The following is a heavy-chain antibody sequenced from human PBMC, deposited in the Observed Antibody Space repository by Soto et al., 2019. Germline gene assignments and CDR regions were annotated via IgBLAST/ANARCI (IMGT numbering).Heavy chain of an antibody. Sequence: QVHLVQSGAEVKNPGASVKVSCKGSGYDFTTYGITWVRQAPGQGLEWMAWISANNGNTNYAPNLQGRVTVTRDTSTSTDYIELRSLRSDDTAVYYCARGRNGDYWGQGALVTVSS. CDR1: GYDFTTYG. CDR3: ARGRNGDY. CDR2: ISANNGNT. J-gene: IGHJ4*02. V-gene: IGHV1-18*01. D-gene: IGHD1-1*01.